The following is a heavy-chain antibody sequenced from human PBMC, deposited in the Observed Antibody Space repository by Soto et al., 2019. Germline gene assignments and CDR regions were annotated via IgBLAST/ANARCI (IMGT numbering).Heavy chain of an antibody. CDR2: ISDSGGLT. V-gene: IGHV3-23*01. CDR1: GFAFSSHP. J-gene: IGHJ4*02. CDR3: ARTYYYDSSDYYSGAFFDS. Sequence: GGSLRLSCAASGFAFSSHPMSWVRQAPERGLEWVSGISDSGGLTYNADSVKGRFTISRDNSKNRLYLQMNSLRAEDTAVYFCARTYYYDSSDYYSGAFFDSWGQGTLVTVSS. D-gene: IGHD3-22*01.